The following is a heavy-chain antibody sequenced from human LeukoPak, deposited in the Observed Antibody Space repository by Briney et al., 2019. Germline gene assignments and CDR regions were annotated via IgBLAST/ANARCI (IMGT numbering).Heavy chain of an antibody. CDR3: ARHEFGFYYFDY. Sequence: SETLSLTCTVSGASITSYYWSWIRQSPGKGLEWIGYIHYSGSTNYNPSLKSRVTISVDTSKNQFSLKLSSVTAADTAMYYCARHEFGFYYFDYWGQGTLVTVSS. CDR1: GASITSYY. J-gene: IGHJ4*02. V-gene: IGHV4-59*08. D-gene: IGHD3-16*01. CDR2: IHYSGST.